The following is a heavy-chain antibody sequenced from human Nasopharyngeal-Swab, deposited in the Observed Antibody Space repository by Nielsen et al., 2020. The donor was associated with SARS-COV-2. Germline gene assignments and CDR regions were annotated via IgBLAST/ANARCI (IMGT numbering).Heavy chain of an antibody. CDR3: ARDQDSSSYFDY. Sequence: GGSLRLSCAGSGFTFSSYGMHWVRQAPGKGLEWVAVISYDGSNKYYADSVKGRFTISRDNSKNTLYLQMSSLRAEDTAVYYCARDQDSSSYFDYWGQGTLVTVSS. CDR2: ISYDGSNK. J-gene: IGHJ4*02. CDR1: GFTFSSYG. V-gene: IGHV3-30*03. D-gene: IGHD6-6*01.